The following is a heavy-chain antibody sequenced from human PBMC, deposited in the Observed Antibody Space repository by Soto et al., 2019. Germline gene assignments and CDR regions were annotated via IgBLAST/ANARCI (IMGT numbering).Heavy chain of an antibody. CDR3: TRKRFGMDV. CDR2: IKEDGSEK. J-gene: IGHJ6*02. CDR1: EFTFGNPL. V-gene: IGHV3-7*03. Sequence: PGGLQILPYTSSEFTFGNPLFSWVRQAPGKGLEWVANIKEDGSEKDYVDPVKGRFTITRDNAKNSLYLQMNNLRAEDTAVYFCTRKRFGMDVWCQGTTV.